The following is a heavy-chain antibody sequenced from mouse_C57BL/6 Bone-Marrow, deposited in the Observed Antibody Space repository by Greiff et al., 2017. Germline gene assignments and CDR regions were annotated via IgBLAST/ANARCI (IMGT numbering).Heavy chain of an antibody. J-gene: IGHJ4*01. D-gene: IGHD2-2*01. CDR1: GYTFTEYT. CDR3: ARHEGIYYGYPYAMDY. CDR2: FYPGSGSI. V-gene: IGHV1-62-2*01. Sequence: QVQLKESGAELVKPGASVKLSCKASGYTFTEYTIHWVKQRSGQGLEWIGWFYPGSGSIKYNEKFKDKATLTADKSSSTVYMELSRLTSEDSAVYFWARHEGIYYGYPYAMDYWGQGTSVTVSS.